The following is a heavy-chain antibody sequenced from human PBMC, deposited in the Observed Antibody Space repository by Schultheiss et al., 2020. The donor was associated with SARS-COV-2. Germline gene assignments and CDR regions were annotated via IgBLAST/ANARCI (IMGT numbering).Heavy chain of an antibody. CDR1: GGSISSYY. V-gene: IGHV4-59*08. CDR2: IYYSGST. Sequence: SETLSLTCTVSGGSISSYYWSWIRQPPGKGLEWIGYIYYSGSTNYNPSLKSRVTISVDTSKNQFSLKLSSVTAADTAVYYCARRRSDSSGWARFDYWAREPWSPSPQ. J-gene: IGHJ4*02. D-gene: IGHD6-19*01. CDR3: ARRRSDSSGWARFDY.